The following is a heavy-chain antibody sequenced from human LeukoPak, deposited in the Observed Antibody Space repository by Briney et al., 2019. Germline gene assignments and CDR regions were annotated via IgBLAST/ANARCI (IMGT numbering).Heavy chain of an antibody. CDR3: AKPPRQLLYTDY. Sequence: PGGSLRLSCAASGFTFSSYGMHWVRQAPGKGLEWVAFIRYDGSNKYYADPVKGRFTISRDNSKNTLYLQMNSLRAEDTAVYYCAKPPRQLLYTDYWGQGTLVTVSS. V-gene: IGHV3-30*02. D-gene: IGHD2-2*02. J-gene: IGHJ4*02. CDR1: GFTFSSYG. CDR2: IRYDGSNK.